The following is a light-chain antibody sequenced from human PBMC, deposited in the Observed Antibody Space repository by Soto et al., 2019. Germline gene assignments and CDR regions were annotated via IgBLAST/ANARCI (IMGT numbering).Light chain of an antibody. J-gene: IGLJ2*01. CDR1: NIKSKS. V-gene: IGLV3-21*02. CDR2: DDS. CDR3: QVWDTGNDHVV. Sequence: SYELTQPPSVSVAPGQTARITCGGNNIKSKSVHWYQQRPGQAPVLVVHDDSDRPSGIPERFSGSNSENTATLIITRVEAVDEADYYCQVWDTGNDHVVFGGGTKLTAL.